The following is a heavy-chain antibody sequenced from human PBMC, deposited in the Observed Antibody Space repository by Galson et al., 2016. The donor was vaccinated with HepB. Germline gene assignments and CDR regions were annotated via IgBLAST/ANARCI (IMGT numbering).Heavy chain of an antibody. Sequence: SLRLSCAASGFSFRSYAMHWVRQAPGKGLEWVGLTSYDGGIKFYADSVRGRFTVSRDNSKNTLYLQMNSVRAEDTAVYYCARDRYDFWSGYPIRYGLDVWGKGTTVTVSS. D-gene: IGHD3-3*01. CDR2: TSYDGGIK. V-gene: IGHV3-30-3*01. J-gene: IGHJ6*04. CDR1: GFSFRSYA. CDR3: ARDRYDFWSGYPIRYGLDV.